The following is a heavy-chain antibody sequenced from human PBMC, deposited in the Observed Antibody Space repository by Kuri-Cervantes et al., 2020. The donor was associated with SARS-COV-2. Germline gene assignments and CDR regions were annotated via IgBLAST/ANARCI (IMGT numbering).Heavy chain of an antibody. CDR1: GFTFSSYA. J-gene: IGHJ3*02. V-gene: IGHV3-23*01. CDR3: ANLQWLLIDDAFDI. CDR2: ISGSGGST. Sequence: GGSLRLSCSASGFTFSSYAMSWVRQAPGRGLEWVSAISGSGGSTYYADSVKGRFTISRDNSKNTLYLQMNSLRAEDTAVYYCANLQWLLIDDAFDIWGQGTMVTVSS. D-gene: IGHD3-22*01.